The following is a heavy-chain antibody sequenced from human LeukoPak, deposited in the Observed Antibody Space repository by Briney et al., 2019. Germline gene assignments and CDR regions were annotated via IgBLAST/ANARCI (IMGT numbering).Heavy chain of an antibody. CDR1: GGSISSSSYY. CDR2: IYYSGST. D-gene: IGHD1-20*01. V-gene: IGHV4-39*07. J-gene: IGHJ4*02. CDR3: ARETNWTFDF. Sequence: PSETLSLTCTVSGGSISSSSYYWGWIRQPPGKGLEWIGSIYYSGSTYYNPSLKSRVTMSIDTSKNYFSLKLNSVTAADTAVYFCARETNWTFDFWGQGTLVTVSS.